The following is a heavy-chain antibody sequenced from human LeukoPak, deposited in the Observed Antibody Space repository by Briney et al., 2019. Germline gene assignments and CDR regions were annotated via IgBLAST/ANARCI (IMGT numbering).Heavy chain of an antibody. V-gene: IGHV3-30*02. CDR2: LRFDESRK. J-gene: IGHJ6*03. Sequence: GGSLRLSCGASGFTLSYYWMRWVRQAPGKGLEWVAFLRFDESRKYYADSVKGRFTASRDTSKNSLYLQMNSPRPEDTAVYYSAKGGSDGYNSEYYMDVWGTGTTVTVSS. D-gene: IGHD5-24*01. CDR1: GFTLSYYW. CDR3: AKGGSDGYNSEYYMDV.